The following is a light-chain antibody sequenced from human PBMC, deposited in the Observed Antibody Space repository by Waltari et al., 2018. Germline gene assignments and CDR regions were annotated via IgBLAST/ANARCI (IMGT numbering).Light chain of an antibody. Sequence: SYELRQPSSVSVSPGQTARITCSGDVLSKKYGRWLQHKPGQAPVLVIYKDTERPSGIPGRFSGSNSGTTVTLTISGVLPEDEADYYCYSAADNNWVFGGGTTLTVL. CDR1: VLSKKY. CDR2: KDT. CDR3: YSAADNNWV. J-gene: IGLJ3*02. V-gene: IGLV3-27*01.